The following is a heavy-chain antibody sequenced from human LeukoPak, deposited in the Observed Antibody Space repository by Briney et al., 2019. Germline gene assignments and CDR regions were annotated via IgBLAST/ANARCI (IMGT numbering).Heavy chain of an antibody. CDR1: GFTFSDYA. CDR3: VRSFGSGWYFFDY. J-gene: IGHJ4*02. CDR2: ISGSGGST. Sequence: GGSLRLSCAASGFTFSDYAMSGVRQAPGKGLEWVASISGSGGSTYYADAVKDRFPISRDNSRKTLYLQMNSLRAEDTAVYYCVRSFGSGWYFFDYWGQGTLVTVSS. D-gene: IGHD6-19*01. V-gene: IGHV3-23*01.